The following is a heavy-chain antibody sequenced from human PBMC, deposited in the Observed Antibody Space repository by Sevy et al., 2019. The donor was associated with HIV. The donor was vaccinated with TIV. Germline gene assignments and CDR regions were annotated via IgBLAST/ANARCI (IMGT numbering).Heavy chain of an antibody. CDR2: ISADNGDT. V-gene: IGHV1-18*01. J-gene: IGHJ4*02. Sequence: ASLKVSCKASGYTFTIYGINWVRQAPGQGLEWMGWISADNGDTNYAQKLQGRVTMTTDTSTSTAYMELRSLRSDDTAVYYCARSDTSGHYYVSDYWGQGTLVTVSS. D-gene: IGHD3-22*01. CDR1: GYTFTIYG. CDR3: ARSDTSGHYYVSDY.